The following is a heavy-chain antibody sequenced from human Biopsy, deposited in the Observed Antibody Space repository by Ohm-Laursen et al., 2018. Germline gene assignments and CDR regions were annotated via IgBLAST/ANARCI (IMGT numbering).Heavy chain of an antibody. J-gene: IGHJ4*02. CDR3: ATTTMDTSGWFGNYFDS. CDR2: IDYRGST. D-gene: IGHD6-19*01. V-gene: IGHV4-34*11. CDR1: GGSFSGYY. Sequence: SDTLSLTCAVYGGSFSGYYWSWIRQPPGKGLEWIGYIDYRGSTKYNPSLRSRVTMSIDTSRNQFSLKLSSVTAADTAVYYCATTTMDTSGWFGNYFDSWGQGTLVTVSS.